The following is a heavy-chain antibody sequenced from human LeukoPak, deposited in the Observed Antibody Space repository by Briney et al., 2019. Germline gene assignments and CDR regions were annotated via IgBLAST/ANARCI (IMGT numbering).Heavy chain of an antibody. CDR1: GFTFSRYW. Sequence: GGSLRLSCVASGFTFSRYWMHWVRQAPGKGLVWVPRSNSDGSSTSYADSVKGRFTISRDNAKNTLYLQMNSLRAEDTAVYYCARVGEVAGRAIDQWGQGTLVTDSS. V-gene: IGHV3-74*01. D-gene: IGHD5-12*01. J-gene: IGHJ4*02. CDR2: SNSDGSST. CDR3: ARVGEVAGRAIDQ.